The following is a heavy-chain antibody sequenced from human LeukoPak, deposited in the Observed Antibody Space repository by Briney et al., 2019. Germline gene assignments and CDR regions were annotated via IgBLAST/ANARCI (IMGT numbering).Heavy chain of an antibody. V-gene: IGHV3-9*03. Sequence: GGSLRLSCAASGFTFDDYAMHWVRQAPGQGLEWVSGISWNSGNIDYADSVKVRVTISRDNAKNSLYLQMNSLRAEDMSLYYCAKGYGSNNWNYFDYWGQGTLVTVSS. J-gene: IGHJ4*02. CDR1: GFTFDDYA. CDR3: AKGYGSNNWNYFDY. CDR2: ISWNSGNI. D-gene: IGHD1-1*01.